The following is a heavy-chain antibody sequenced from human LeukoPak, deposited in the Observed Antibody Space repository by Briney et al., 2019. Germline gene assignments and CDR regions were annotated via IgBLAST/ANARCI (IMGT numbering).Heavy chain of an antibody. D-gene: IGHD3-22*01. CDR1: GYTFTNYG. CDR2: ISGYNGNT. Sequence: GASVKVSCKASGYTFTNYGINWVRQAPGQGLEWMGWISGYNGNTKYAQNFQGRVTMTTDTSTSTGYMEVRSLISNDTAVYYCARAYYYDTSGYYQLEHWAKGTLVTVSS. V-gene: IGHV1-18*01. J-gene: IGHJ4*02. CDR3: ARAYYYDTSGYYQLEH.